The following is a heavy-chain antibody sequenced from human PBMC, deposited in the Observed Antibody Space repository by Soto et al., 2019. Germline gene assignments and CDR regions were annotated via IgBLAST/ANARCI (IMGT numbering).Heavy chain of an antibody. CDR1: GFTFRSYL. V-gene: IGHV3-74*01. CDR3: ASGGSSLNFDS. J-gene: IGHJ4*02. Sequence: GGSLRLSCAASGFTFRSYLMQWVRQAPGKGLVWVSWINSDGSSTSYADSVKGRFTISRDNAKNTLYLQMNSLRAEDTAVYYCASGGSSLNFDSWGQGTLVTVSS. D-gene: IGHD6-6*01. CDR2: INSDGSST.